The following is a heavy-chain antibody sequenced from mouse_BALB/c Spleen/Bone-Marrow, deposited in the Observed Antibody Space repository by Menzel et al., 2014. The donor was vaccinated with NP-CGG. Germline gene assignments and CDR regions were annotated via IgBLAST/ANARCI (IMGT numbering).Heavy chain of an antibody. D-gene: IGHD6-2*01. CDR2: INPGNGGT. J-gene: IGHJ3*01. CDR1: GYTFTNYY. V-gene: IGHV1S81*02. Sequence: QVQLQQSGAERVKPGASVKLSCKTSGYTFTNYYIYWVKQRPGQGLEWIGEINPGNGGTNFNERFKSKATLTVDKSSTTAYILLTSLTSEDSAVYYCARGSPYWGQGTLVTVSA. CDR3: ARGSPY.